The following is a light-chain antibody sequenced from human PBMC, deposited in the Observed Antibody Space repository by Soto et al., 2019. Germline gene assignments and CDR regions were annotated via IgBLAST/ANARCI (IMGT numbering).Light chain of an antibody. CDR3: QQSYSTPQT. Sequence: DIQMTQSPSSLSASVGDRVTITCRASQSISSYLNWYQQIPGKAPKLLIYAASSLQSGVPSRFSGSGSGTDFTLTISSLQPEDFATYYCQQSYSTPQTFGQGTKVEIK. V-gene: IGKV1-39*01. CDR1: QSISSY. J-gene: IGKJ1*01. CDR2: AAS.